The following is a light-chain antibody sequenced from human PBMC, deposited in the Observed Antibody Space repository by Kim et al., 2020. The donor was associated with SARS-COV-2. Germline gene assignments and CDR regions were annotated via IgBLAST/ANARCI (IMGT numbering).Light chain of an antibody. V-gene: IGLV3-21*04. CDR1: NIGSKS. J-gene: IGLJ1*01. CDR2: YDS. CDR3: QVWDSSSDHRV. Sequence: APGKTARITCSGTNIGSKSVHWYQQKPGQAPALVIYYDSDRHSGIPERVSGSNSGNTATLTISRVEAGDEADYYCQVWDSSSDHRVFGTGTKVTVL.